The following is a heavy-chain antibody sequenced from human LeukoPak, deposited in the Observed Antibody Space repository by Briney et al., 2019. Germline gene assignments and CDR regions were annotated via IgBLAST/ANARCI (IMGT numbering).Heavy chain of an antibody. CDR3: AVLLWFGELLQDY. CDR2: INPNSGGT. V-gene: IGHV1-2*06. J-gene: IGHJ4*02. CDR1: GYTFTGYY. Sequence: ASVKVSCKASGYTFTGYYMHWVRQAPGQGLEWMGRINPNSGGTNYAQKFQGRVTMTRDTSISTAYMELSRLRSDDTAVYYRAVLLWFGELLQDYWGQGTLVTVSS. D-gene: IGHD3-10*01.